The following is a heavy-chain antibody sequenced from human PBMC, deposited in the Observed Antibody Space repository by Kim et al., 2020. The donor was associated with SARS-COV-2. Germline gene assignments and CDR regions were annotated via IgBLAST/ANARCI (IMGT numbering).Heavy chain of an antibody. J-gene: IGHJ5*02. D-gene: IGHD3-22*01. CDR2: IYHSGST. CDR1: GGSISSGGYS. CDR3: ARQSGGNYYDSSGYYYALNWFDP. V-gene: IGHV4-30-2*01. Sequence: SETLSLTCDVSGGSISSGGYSWSWIRQPPGKGLEWIGYIYHSGSTYYNPSLKSRVTISVDRSKNQFSLKLSSVTAADTAVYYCARQSGGNYYDSSGYYYALNWFDPWGQGTLVTVSS.